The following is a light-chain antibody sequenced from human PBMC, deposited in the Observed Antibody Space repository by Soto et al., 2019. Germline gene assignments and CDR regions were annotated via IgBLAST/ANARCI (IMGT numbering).Light chain of an antibody. CDR2: DVS. CDR1: SSDVGGYNY. J-gene: IGLJ1*01. V-gene: IGLV2-14*03. CDR3: SSDTSSSPS. Sequence: QSALTQPASVSGSPGQSITISCTGTSSDVGGYNYVSWYQQHPGKAPKLMIYDVSNRPSGVSNRFSGSKSGNTASLTISGLQAEDEADYYCSSDTSSSPSFGTGNKVTVL.